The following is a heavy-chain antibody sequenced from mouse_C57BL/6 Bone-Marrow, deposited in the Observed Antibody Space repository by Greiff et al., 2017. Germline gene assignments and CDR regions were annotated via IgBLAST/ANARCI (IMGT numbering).Heavy chain of an antibody. CDR3: ARDDYDAWFAY. CDR2: ISDGGSYT. J-gene: IGHJ3*01. CDR1: GFTFSSYG. Sequence: EVQGVESGGDLVKPGGSLKLSCAASGFTFSSYGMSWVRQTPEKRLEWVATISDGGSYTYYPDNVKGRFTISRDNAKNNLYLQMSHLKSEDTAMYYCARDDYDAWFAYWGQGTLVTVSA. V-gene: IGHV5-4*01. D-gene: IGHD2-4*01.